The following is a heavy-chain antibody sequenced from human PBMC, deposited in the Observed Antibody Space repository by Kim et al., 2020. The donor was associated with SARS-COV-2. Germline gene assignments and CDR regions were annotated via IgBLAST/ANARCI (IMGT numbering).Heavy chain of an antibody. Sequence: GGSLRLSCAASGFTFSSYGMHWVRQAPGKGLEWVAVISYDGSNKYYADSVKGRFTISRDNSKNTLYLQMNSLRAEDTAVYYCAKGAGIAAAGNYYYGMDVWGQGTTVTVSS. CDR1: GFTFSSYG. CDR3: AKGAGIAAAGNYYYGMDV. J-gene: IGHJ6*02. CDR2: ISYDGSNK. D-gene: IGHD6-13*01. V-gene: IGHV3-30*18.